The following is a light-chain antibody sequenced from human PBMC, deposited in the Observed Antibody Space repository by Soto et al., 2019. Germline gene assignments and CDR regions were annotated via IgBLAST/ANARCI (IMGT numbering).Light chain of an antibody. CDR2: AAS. CDR3: QQADSFPFT. V-gene: IGKV1-12*01. Sequence: DIQMTQSPSSVSASVGDTVTVTCRASQGINNWLAWYQQKPGKAPKLLIYAASTLHIGVPSRFSGSGSGTEFTLTISSLLPEDYAPYYCQQADSFPFTFGGGTRVEI. J-gene: IGKJ4*01. CDR1: QGINNW.